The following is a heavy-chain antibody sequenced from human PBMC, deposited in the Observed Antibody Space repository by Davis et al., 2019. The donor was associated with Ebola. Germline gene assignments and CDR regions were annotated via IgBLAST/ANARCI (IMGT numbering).Heavy chain of an antibody. CDR3: SERGSSV. CDR2: IHYTGST. Sequence: PSETLSLTCTVSGVSISRHYWSWIRQPPGKRLEWIGSIHYTGSTNYNSSLYGRVTISIDTSKNQFSLRLNSVTAADTAMYYCSERGSSVWGQGTLVTVSS. CDR1: GVSISRHY. V-gene: IGHV4-59*11. J-gene: IGHJ4*02. D-gene: IGHD3-10*01.